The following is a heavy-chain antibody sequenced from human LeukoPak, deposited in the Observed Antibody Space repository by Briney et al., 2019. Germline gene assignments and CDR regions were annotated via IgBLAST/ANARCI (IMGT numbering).Heavy chain of an antibody. Sequence: PGRSLRLSCAASGFTFSSYGMHWVRQAPGKGLEWVAVISYDGSNKYYADSVKGRFTISRDNAKNTLYLQMNSLRAEDTAVYYCAKDHLDIVATIEDYWGQGTLVTVSS. CDR1: GFTFSSYG. CDR3: AKDHLDIVATIEDY. V-gene: IGHV3-30*18. J-gene: IGHJ4*02. D-gene: IGHD5-12*01. CDR2: ISYDGSNK.